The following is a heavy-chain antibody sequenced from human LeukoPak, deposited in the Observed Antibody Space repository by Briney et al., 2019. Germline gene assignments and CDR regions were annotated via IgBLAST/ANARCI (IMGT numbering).Heavy chain of an antibody. CDR1: GGSFSGYY. CDR2: INHSGST. CDR3: AGVGPYYYDSSGYPWAFDI. Sequence: SETLSLTCAVYGGSFSGYYWSWIRQPPGKGLEWIGEINHSGSTNYNPSLKSRVTISVDTSKNQFSLKLSSVTAADTAVYYCAGVGPYYYDSSGYPWAFDIWGQGTMVTVSS. J-gene: IGHJ3*02. D-gene: IGHD3-22*01. V-gene: IGHV4-34*01.